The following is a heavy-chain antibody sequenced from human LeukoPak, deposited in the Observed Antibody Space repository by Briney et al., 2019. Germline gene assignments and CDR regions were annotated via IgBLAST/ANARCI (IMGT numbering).Heavy chain of an antibody. V-gene: IGHV1-8*01. CDR3: ARPGEYCSSTSCSPNDAFDI. D-gene: IGHD2-2*01. J-gene: IGHJ3*02. Sequence: ASVKVSCKASGYTFTSYDINWVRQATGQGLEWMGWMNPNSGNTGYAQKFQGRVTMTRNTSISTAYMELSSLRSEDTAVYYCARPGEYCSSTSCSPNDAFDIWGQGTMVTVSS. CDR1: GYTFTSYD. CDR2: MNPNSGNT.